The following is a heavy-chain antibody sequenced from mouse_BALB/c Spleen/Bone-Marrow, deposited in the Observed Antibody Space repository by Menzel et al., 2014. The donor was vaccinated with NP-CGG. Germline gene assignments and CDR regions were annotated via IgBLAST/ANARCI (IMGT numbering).Heavy chain of an antibody. V-gene: IGHV1S135*01. J-gene: IGHJ4*01. CDR2: IDPFNGGT. CDR3: ARRGDDNDLFYSMDY. D-gene: IGHD2-3*01. CDR1: GYSFTDYN. Sequence: EVQLKQSGPELVKPGVSVKVSCKASGYSFTDYNMYWVKQSHGKSLEWIGYIDPFNGGTAYNQRLKDKAPLTIDRSSSSTFMHLSSLTDEVSAVYDCARRGDDNDLFYSMDYWGQGTSVTVAS.